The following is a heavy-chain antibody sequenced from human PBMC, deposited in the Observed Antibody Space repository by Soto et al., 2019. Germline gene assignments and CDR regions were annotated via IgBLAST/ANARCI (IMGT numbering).Heavy chain of an antibody. Sequence: EVQLVESGGGLIQPGGSLKLSCTASGFTLGDYWMHWVRQIPGKGLVWVSRINKDGSVTNYAESVTGRFTISSDNAKNTLFLQMNSLRADDTAVYYCARDISNGYNSYWGQGTLVTVSS. CDR2: INKDGSVT. CDR3: ARDISNGYNSY. J-gene: IGHJ4*02. D-gene: IGHD5-12*01. CDR1: GFTLGDYW. V-gene: IGHV3-74*01.